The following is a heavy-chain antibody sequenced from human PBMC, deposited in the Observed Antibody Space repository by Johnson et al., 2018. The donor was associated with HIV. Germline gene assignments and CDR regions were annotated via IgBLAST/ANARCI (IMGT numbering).Heavy chain of an antibody. Sequence: VQLVESGGGLVQPGGSLRLSCAASGFTVSSNYMSWVRQAPGKGLEWVSLIYIDGSTFYADPVKGRFTSSRDNSKNTLYLQMNSLRAEDTAVYYCAREGEYYYDSSGYYGVAFDIWGQGTMVTVSS. J-gene: IGHJ3*02. CDR3: AREGEYYYDSSGYYGVAFDI. D-gene: IGHD3-22*01. CDR1: GFTVSSNY. CDR2: IYIDGST. V-gene: IGHV3-66*02.